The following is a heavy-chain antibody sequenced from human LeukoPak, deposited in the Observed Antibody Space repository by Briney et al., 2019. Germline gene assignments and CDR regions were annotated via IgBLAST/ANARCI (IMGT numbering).Heavy chain of an antibody. J-gene: IGHJ4*02. CDR3: ARPYYYDSSGYSE. D-gene: IGHD3-22*01. V-gene: IGHV3-7*01. Sequence: GGSLRLSCAASGFTFSSYWMSWVRQAPGKGLEWVANIKQDGSEKYYVDSVKGRFTISRDNAKNSLYLQMNSLGAEDTAVYYCARPYYYDSSGYSEWGQGTLVTVSS. CDR1: GFTFSSYW. CDR2: IKQDGSEK.